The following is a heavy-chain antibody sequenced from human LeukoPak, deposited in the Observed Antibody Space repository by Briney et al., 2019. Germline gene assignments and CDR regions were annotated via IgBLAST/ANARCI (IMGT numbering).Heavy chain of an antibody. D-gene: IGHD3-10*01. CDR2: IHKSAIT. V-gene: IGHV3-53*01. Sequence: GGSLRLSCAASGFTFSTYYMNWVRQAPGKGLEWVSVIHKSAITYYADTVKGRFTISRDNSKNTLYLQMNSLRAEDTAVYYCARSLRVRGVPDYMDVWGKGTTVIISS. CDR3: ARSLRVRGVPDYMDV. CDR1: GFTFSTYY. J-gene: IGHJ6*03.